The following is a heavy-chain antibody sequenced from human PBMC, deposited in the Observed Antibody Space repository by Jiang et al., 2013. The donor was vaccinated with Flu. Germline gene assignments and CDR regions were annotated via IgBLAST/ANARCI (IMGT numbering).Heavy chain of an antibody. D-gene: IGHD4-11*01. J-gene: IGHJ4*02. Sequence: PSQTLSLTCTVSGGSINSGSYYWSWIRQPAGKGLEWIGSIYASGSTMYNPSLKSRITMSVDTSKNQFSLKLSSVTAADTAVYYCARDLGDYSGRGYYFDYWGQGTPGHRLL. CDR2: IYASGST. CDR3: ARDLGDYSGRGYYFDY. CDR1: GGSINSGSYY. V-gene: IGHV4-61*02.